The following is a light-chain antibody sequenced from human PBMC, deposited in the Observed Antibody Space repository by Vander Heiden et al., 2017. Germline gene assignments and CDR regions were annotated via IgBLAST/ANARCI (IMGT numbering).Light chain of an antibody. J-gene: IGKJ4*01. V-gene: IGKV3-11*01. CDR2: DAS. Sequence: EIVLTQSPATLSLSPGERATLSCRASQSVSSYSAWYQQKPGQAPRLLIYDASNRATGIPARFSGSGSGTDFTLTISSLEPEDFAVYYCQRRSNWPLTFGGGTKVGIK. CDR3: QRRSNWPLT. CDR1: QSVSSY.